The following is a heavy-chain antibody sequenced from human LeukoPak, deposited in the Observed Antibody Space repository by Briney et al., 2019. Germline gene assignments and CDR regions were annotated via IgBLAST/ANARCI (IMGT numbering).Heavy chain of an antibody. V-gene: IGHV4-38-2*01. CDR1: GYSISCGYY. CDR2: TYRSGST. J-gene: IGHJ4*02. Sequence: SETLSLTCAVSGYSISCGYYWGWIRQPPGKGLEWIGSTYRSGSTYYNPSLESRVTISVDTSKNHISLELSSVTAADTAVYYCARCPHCSSRMNCYSLGYYFDYWGQGTLVTVSS. CDR3: ARCPHCSSRMNCYSLGYYFDY. D-gene: IGHD2-2*01.